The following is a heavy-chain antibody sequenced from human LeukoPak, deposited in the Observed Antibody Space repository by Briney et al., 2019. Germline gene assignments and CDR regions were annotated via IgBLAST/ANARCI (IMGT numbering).Heavy chain of an antibody. V-gene: IGHV4-38-2*02. CDR1: GYSISSGYY. J-gene: IGHJ4*02. CDR2: IYHSGST. Sequence: ASETLSLTCTVSGYSISSGYYWGWIRQPPGKGLEWIGSIYHSGSTYYNPSLKSRVTISVDTSKNQFSLKLSSVTAADTAVYYCAREEYSGSLIENYFDYWGQGTLVTVSS. D-gene: IGHD1-26*01. CDR3: AREEYSGSLIENYFDY.